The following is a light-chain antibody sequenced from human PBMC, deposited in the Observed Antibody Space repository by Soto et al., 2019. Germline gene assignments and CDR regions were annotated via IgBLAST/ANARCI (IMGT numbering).Light chain of an antibody. J-gene: IGKJ4*01. V-gene: IGKV3-20*01. CDR2: GAS. CDR3: QQFGVSPT. Sequence: EIVSTQSPGTLSLSPGERATLSCRASQTITPTFLAWYQQKPGQAPRLLIYGASSRATDIPDRFSGSGSGTDFTLTISKLEPEDFAVYYCQQFGVSPTFGGGTKVDIK. CDR1: QTITPTF.